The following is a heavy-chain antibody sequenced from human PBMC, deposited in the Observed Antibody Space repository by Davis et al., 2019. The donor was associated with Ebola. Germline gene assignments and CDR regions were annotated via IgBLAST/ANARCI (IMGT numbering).Heavy chain of an antibody. J-gene: IGHJ5*01. D-gene: IGHD3-16*01. V-gene: IGHV4-30-4*08. CDR2: IHHTGGT. Sequence: SETLSLTCTVSGGSITNGDFAWSWIRQPPGKGLEWMGYIHHTGGTYYNPSPRSQRTMSVDTSKNQFSLSLSSVTAADTAIYYCARDDVTGLIDPWGQGTLVTVSS. CDR3: ARDDVTGLIDP. CDR1: GGSITNGDFA.